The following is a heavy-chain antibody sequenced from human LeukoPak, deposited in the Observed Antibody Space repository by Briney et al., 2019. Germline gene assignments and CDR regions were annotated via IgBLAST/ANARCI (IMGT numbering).Heavy chain of an antibody. CDR2: ITSSSDTK. Sequence: PGGSLRLSCAASGFTFTTYSMNWVRQAPGKGLEWVSYITSSSDTKYYADSVKGRFTISRDNAKNSLYLQMNSLRAEDTAVYYCATPSGASGRGFGYWGQGTLVTVSS. D-gene: IGHD1-26*01. CDR1: GFTFTTYS. V-gene: IGHV3-48*01. J-gene: IGHJ4*02. CDR3: ATPSGASGRGFGY.